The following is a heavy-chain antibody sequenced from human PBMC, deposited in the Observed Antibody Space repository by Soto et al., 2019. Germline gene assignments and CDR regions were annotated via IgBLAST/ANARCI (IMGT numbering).Heavy chain of an antibody. D-gene: IGHD3-3*01. V-gene: IGHV1-2*02. CDR2: INPNSGGT. Sequence: AASVKVSCKASGYTFTGYYMHWVRQAPGQGLEWMGWINPNSGGTNYAQKFQGRVTMTRDTSISTAYMELSRLRSDDTAVYYCATGGGFYDFWSGYYPPDYYYGMDVWGQGTTVTVSS. CDR1: GYTFTGYY. CDR3: ATGGGFYDFWSGYYPPDYYYGMDV. J-gene: IGHJ6*02.